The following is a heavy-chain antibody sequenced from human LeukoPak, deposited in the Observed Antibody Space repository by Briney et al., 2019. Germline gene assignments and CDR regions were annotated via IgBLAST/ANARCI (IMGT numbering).Heavy chain of an antibody. Sequence: PSETLSLTCAVYGGSFSGYYWTWIRQPPGKGLEWIGEVNHSGSTNYNAPLKSRVTISVDTSKNQFSLKVRSVTAADTAVYFCARGYSYGRKFDYWDQGTLVTVSS. J-gene: IGHJ4*02. D-gene: IGHD5-18*01. V-gene: IGHV4-34*01. CDR2: VNHSGST. CDR3: ARGYSYGRKFDY. CDR1: GGSFSGYY.